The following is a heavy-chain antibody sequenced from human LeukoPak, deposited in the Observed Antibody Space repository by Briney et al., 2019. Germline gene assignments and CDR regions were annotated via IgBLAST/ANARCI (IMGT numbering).Heavy chain of an antibody. J-gene: IGHJ3*02. D-gene: IGHD2-21*02. V-gene: IGHV3-48*02. CDR3: AREPRYCGGDCGAFDI. CDR2: TSSGSSAI. CDR1: GFTFSSYS. Sequence: GGSLRLSCAAPGFTFSSYSLNWVRQAPGKGLEWVSHTSSGSSAIFYADSVRGRFTISRDNAKNSLYMQMISLRDEDTAVYYCAREPRYCGGDCGAFDIWGQGAMVTVSS.